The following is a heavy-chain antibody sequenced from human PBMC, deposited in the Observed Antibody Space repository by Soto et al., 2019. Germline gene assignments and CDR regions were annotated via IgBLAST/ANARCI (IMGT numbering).Heavy chain of an antibody. D-gene: IGHD4-17*01. CDR2: IYSGGPT. CDR3: ARGRTYDYGDYFDY. V-gene: IGHV3-66*01. J-gene: IGHJ4*02. CDR1: GFSVSSHY. Sequence: EVQLVESGGGLVQPGGSLRLSCAASGFSVSSHYMSWVRQAPGKGLEWVSVIYSGGPTYYADSVKDRFTISRDNSRNTLYLQMDSLRAEDTAVYYCARGRTYDYGDYFDYWGPGTLVTVSS.